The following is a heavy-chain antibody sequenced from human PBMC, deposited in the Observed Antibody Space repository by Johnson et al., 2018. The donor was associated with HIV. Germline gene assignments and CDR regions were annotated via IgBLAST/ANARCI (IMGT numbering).Heavy chain of an antibody. J-gene: IGHJ3*02. D-gene: IGHD2-15*01. CDR1: GFIFSDYY. CDR2: ISSSGRTI. V-gene: IGHV3-11*04. CDR3: ARIGAWQLHRAFDI. Sequence: QMLLVESGGDLVKPGGSLRLSCAASGFIFSDYYMTWIRQAPGKGLESISYISSSGRTIYYADSVKGRFTISRDNSKNTLYLQMNSLRAEDTAVYYCARIGAWQLHRAFDIWGQGTMLTVSS.